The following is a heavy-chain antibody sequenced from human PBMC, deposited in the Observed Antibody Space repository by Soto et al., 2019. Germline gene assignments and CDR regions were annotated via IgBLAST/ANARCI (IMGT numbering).Heavy chain of an antibody. D-gene: IGHD1-26*01. Sequence: QLQLHESGPGLVKPSETRSLTCNVSGDSIGRFYSSWIRQSAGKGLEWIGRVYSTGGVTYNPALKGRVTISLDRSNNHVSLEMTSVNAADTAVYFCARDLSGTGLDIWGRGTRVSVSS. J-gene: IGHJ6*02. CDR1: GDSIGRFY. CDR3: ARDLSGTGLDI. V-gene: IGHV4-4*07. CDR2: VYSTGGV.